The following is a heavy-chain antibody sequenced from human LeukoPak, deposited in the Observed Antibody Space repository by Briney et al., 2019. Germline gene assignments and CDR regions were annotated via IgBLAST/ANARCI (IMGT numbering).Heavy chain of an antibody. J-gene: IGHJ3*02. CDR3: ARHKVYCSSTSCYDAFDI. CDR2: INHSGST. CDR1: GGSFSGYY. Sequence: PSETLSLTCAVYGGSFSGYYWSWIRQPPGKGLEWIGEINHSGSTNYNPSLKSRVTISVDTSKNQFSLKLSSVTAADTAVYYCARHKVYCSSTSCYDAFDIWGQGTMVTVSS. V-gene: IGHV4-34*01. D-gene: IGHD2-2*01.